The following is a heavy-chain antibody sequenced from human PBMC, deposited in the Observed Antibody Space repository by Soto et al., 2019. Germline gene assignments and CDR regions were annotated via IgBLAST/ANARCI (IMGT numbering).Heavy chain of an antibody. CDR1: GFTLGSYS. D-gene: IGHD3-22*01. CDR3: ARDYYDSSGFDY. V-gene: IGHV3-21*01. J-gene: IGHJ4*02. CDR2: ISSRSSYI. Sequence: GGSLRLSCAASGFTLGSYSMNWVRQAPGKGLEWVSSISSRSSYIYYADSVKGRFTNSRDNAKNSLYLQMNSLRAEDTAVYYCARDYYDSSGFDYWGQGTLVTVSS.